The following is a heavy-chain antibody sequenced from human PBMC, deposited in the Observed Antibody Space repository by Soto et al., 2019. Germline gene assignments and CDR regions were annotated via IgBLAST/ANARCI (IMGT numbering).Heavy chain of an antibody. D-gene: IGHD3-10*01. V-gene: IGHV4-38-2*01. Sequence: SETLSLTCAVSGYSISSGYYWGWIRQPPGKGLEWIGNIHHSGTTYYNPSLKSRVTISIDRSKNQFSLKLSSVTAADTAVYYCARAGDTMVRGVIIMNYYGMDVWGQGTTVTVSS. J-gene: IGHJ6*02. CDR3: ARAGDTMVRGVIIMNYYGMDV. CDR1: GYSISSGYY. CDR2: IHHSGTT.